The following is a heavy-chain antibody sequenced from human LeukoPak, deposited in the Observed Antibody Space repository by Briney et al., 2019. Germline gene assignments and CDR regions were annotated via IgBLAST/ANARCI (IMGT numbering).Heavy chain of an antibody. V-gene: IGHV3-23*01. J-gene: IGHJ3*02. D-gene: IGHD5-24*01. Sequence: SGGSLRLSCAASGFTFSNYAMSWVRQAPGKGLEWVSGISASGGVTYSAESVRGRFTISRDNSKNTLYLQMNSLRAEDTAVYYCARDKSGMASDAFDIWGQGTMVTVSS. CDR3: ARDKSGMASDAFDI. CDR1: GFTFSNYA. CDR2: ISASGGVT.